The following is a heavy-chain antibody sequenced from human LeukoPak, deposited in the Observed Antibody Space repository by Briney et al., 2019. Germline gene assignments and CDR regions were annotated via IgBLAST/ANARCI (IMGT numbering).Heavy chain of an antibody. J-gene: IGHJ4*02. Sequence: SETLSLTCAVSGDSFSGYYLSWIRQPPGQGLEWIGEINHSGSTNYNPPLKSRVTISVDTSKNQFSLKLSSVTAADTAVYYCARAVKFHVRYDSSGYNYWGQGTLVTVSS. D-gene: IGHD3-22*01. CDR2: INHSGST. CDR1: GDSFSGYY. CDR3: ARAVKFHVRYDSSGYNY. V-gene: IGHV4-34*01.